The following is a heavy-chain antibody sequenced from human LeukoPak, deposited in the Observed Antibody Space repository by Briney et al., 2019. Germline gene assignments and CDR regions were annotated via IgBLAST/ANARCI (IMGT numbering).Heavy chain of an antibody. Sequence: ASVKVSCKAYGYTFTSYYMHWVRQAPGQGLEWMGIINPSGGSTRYAQKFQGRVTMTRDTSTSTVYMELSSLRSEDTAVYYCARERGLSSQGDAFDIWGQGTMVTVSS. CDR3: ARERGLSSQGDAFDI. CDR2: INPSGGST. D-gene: IGHD6-13*01. J-gene: IGHJ3*02. V-gene: IGHV1-46*01. CDR1: GYTFTSYY.